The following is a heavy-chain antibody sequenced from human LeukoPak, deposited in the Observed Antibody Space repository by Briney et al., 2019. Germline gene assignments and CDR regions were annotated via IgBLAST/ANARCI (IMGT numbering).Heavy chain of an antibody. J-gene: IGHJ4*02. V-gene: IGHV4-34*01. CDR2: INHSGST. D-gene: IGHD3-22*01. CDR3: ARMGIVYDSSGYYLHDYFDY. CDR1: GGSFSGYY. Sequence: MPSETLSLTCAVYGGSFSGYYWSWIRQPPGKGLEWIGEINHSGSTNYNPSLKSRVTISVDTSKNQFSLKLSSVTAADTAVYYCARMGIVYDSSGYYLHDYFDYWGQGTLVTVSS.